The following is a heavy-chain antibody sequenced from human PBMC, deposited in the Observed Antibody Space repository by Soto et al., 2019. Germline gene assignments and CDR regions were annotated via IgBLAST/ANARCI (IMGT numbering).Heavy chain of an antibody. V-gene: IGHV6-1*01. CDR3: ARQDSDSSRYWGLDV. D-gene: IGHD6-6*01. CDR2: TYYRSKWYN. J-gene: IGHJ6*02. Sequence: QVQLQQSGPGLVRPSQTLSLTCAISGDSVSANRGAWNWIRQSPSRGLEWLGRTYYRSKWYNDYAVSVKSRLTTTPDTSMNQFSLQLNSVTPEDTAVYYCARQDSDSSRYWGLDVWGQGTTVTVSS. CDR1: GDSVSANRGA.